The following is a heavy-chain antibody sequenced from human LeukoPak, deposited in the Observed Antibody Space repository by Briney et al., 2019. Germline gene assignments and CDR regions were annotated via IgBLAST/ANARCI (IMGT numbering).Heavy chain of an antibody. D-gene: IGHD2-15*01. CDR1: GGSISSGGYY. J-gene: IGHJ5*02. Sequence: PSETLSLTCTVSGGSISSGGYYWSWIRQHPLKGLEWIGYIYYSGSTYYNPSVKSRVTISVDTSKNQFSLKLSSVTAADTAVYYCARGGGSCYSCWFDPWGQGTLVTVS. CDR3: ARGGGSCYSCWFDP. V-gene: IGHV4-31*03. CDR2: IYYSGST.